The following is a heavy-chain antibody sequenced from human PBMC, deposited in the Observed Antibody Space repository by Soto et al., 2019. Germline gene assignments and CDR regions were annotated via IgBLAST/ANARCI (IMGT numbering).Heavy chain of an antibody. D-gene: IGHD5-18*01. CDR3: ARLAYTSGFTFDY. CDR2: IYYNGNT. Sequence: SETLSLTCTVSGGSIISDYWTWILQPPWERLEWIGYIYYNGNTNYNSSLKSRVTISIDTSKNQFSLKLNSVTAADTAVYFCARLAYTSGFTFDYWGRGTLVTVSS. CDR1: GGSIISDY. V-gene: IGHV4-59*01. J-gene: IGHJ4*02.